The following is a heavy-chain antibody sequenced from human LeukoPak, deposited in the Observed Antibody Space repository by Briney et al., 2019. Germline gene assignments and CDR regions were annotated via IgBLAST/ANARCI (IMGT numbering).Heavy chain of an antibody. V-gene: IGHV4-31*03. CDR1: GGSISSGGYY. Sequence: SQTLSLTYTVSGGSISSGGYYWSWIRQHPGKGLEWIGYIYYSGSTYYNPSLKSRVTISVDTSKNQFSLKLSSVTVADTAVYYCARDNLRTDGDYRSYWYFDLWGRGTLVTVSS. J-gene: IGHJ2*01. CDR2: IYYSGST. CDR3: ARDNLRTDGDYRSYWYFDL. D-gene: IGHD4-17*01.